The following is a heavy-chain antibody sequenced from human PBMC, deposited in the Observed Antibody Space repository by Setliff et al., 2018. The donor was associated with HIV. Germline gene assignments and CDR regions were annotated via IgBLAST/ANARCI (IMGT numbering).Heavy chain of an antibody. D-gene: IGHD3-22*01. V-gene: IGHV1-69*13. J-gene: IGHJ4*02. CDR3: ARDLPGYYSHSSGPL. CDR2: IIPIFGTA. Sequence: ASVKVSCKASGGTFSSYIINWVRQAPGQGLEWMGGIIPIFGTANYAQKFQGRVTITADESTSTAYMELSSLRPEDTAVYYCARDLPGYYSHSSGPLWGQGTLVTVSS. CDR1: GGTFSSYI.